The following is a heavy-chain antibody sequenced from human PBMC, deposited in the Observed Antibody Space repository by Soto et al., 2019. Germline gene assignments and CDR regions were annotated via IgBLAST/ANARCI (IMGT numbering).Heavy chain of an antibody. D-gene: IGHD2-8*01. CDR3: AKNGQPPYYYYGMDV. CDR1: GYTFTRYG. J-gene: IGHJ6*02. V-gene: IGHV1-18*01. Sequence: QGQLVQSGGEVKKPGASVKVSCKASGYTFTRYGISWVLQDPGQGLEWIGWISGYNGDTKYAQKFQGRVTMTVDTSTTTAYMELRSLTSDDRAVYYCAKNGQPPYYYYGMDVWGQGTTVTVSS. CDR2: ISGYNGDT.